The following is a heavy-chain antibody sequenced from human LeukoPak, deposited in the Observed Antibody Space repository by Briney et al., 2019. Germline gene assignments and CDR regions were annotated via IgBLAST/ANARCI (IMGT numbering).Heavy chain of an antibody. D-gene: IGHD6-19*01. J-gene: IGHJ4*02. Sequence: GGSLRLSCAASGFTFSSYAMSWVRQAPGKGLEWVSAISGSGGSTYYADSVKGRFTISRDNSKNTLYLQMNSLRAEDTAVYYCASGYSIGWSYFDYWGQGTLVTVSS. CDR2: ISGSGGST. CDR3: ASGYSIGWSYFDY. CDR1: GFTFSSYA. V-gene: IGHV3-23*01.